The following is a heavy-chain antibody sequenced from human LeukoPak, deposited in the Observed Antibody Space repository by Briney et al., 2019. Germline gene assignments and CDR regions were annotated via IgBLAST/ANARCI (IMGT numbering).Heavy chain of an antibody. D-gene: IGHD3-16*02. CDR3: ARGSKMVTFGGVIANLDY. V-gene: IGHV4-59*01. CDR1: GGSISSYY. Sequence: SETLSLTCTVSGGSISSYYWSWIRQPPGKGLEWIGYIYYSGSTNYNPSLKSRVTILLDTSKNQFSLKLSSVTAADTAVYYCARGSKMVTFGGVIANLDYWGQGTLVTVSS. J-gene: IGHJ4*02. CDR2: IYYSGST.